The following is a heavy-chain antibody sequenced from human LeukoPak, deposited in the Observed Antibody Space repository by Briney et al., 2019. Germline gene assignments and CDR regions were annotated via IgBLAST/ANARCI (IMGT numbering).Heavy chain of an antibody. CDR1: GFTFDDYA. Sequence: GGSLRLSCAASGFTFDDYAMHWVRQAPGKGLEWVSGISWNSGSIGYADSVKGRFTISRDNAKNSLYLQMNSLRAEDMALYYCARFGSGSYAFDYWGQGTLVTVSS. CDR2: ISWNSGSI. CDR3: ARFGSGSYAFDY. J-gene: IGHJ4*02. V-gene: IGHV3-9*03. D-gene: IGHD3-10*01.